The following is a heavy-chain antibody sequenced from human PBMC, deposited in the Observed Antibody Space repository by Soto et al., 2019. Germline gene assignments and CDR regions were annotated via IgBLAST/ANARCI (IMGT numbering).Heavy chain of an antibody. V-gene: IGHV1-69*01. CDR1: GGTFSSYA. J-gene: IGHJ6*02. CDR2: IIPIFGTT. CDR3: ARVVVTATRNYYYYGMDV. Sequence: QVQLVQSGAEVQKPGSSVKVSCKPSGGTFSSYAITWVRQAPGLGLEWMGGIIPIFGTTSYAQKFQGRVTITADEYPSTAYMELSRLRSEDTAVYYCARVVVTATRNYYYYGMDVWGQGTTVTVSS. D-gene: IGHD2-21*02.